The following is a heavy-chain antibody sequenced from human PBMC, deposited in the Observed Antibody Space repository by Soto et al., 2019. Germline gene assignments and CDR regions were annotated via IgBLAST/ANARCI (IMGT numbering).Heavy chain of an antibody. CDR1: GGTFSSYA. J-gene: IGHJ5*02. D-gene: IGHD1-7*01. CDR2: IIPIFGTA. CDR3: ANKTRTTHNWFDP. Sequence: SVKVSCKASGGTFSSYAISWVRQAPGQGLEWMGGIIPIFGTANYAQKFQGRVTITADESTSTAYMELSSLRSEDTAVYYCANKTRTTHNWFDPWGQGTLVTVSS. V-gene: IGHV1-69*13.